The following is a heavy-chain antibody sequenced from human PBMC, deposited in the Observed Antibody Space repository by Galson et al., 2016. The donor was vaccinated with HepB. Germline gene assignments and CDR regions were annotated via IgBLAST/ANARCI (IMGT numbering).Heavy chain of an antibody. Sequence: SLRLSCAASGFTFSNAWMSWVRQAPGKGLEWVGHIKSKTDGGTTDYAAPVKGRFSISRDDSKNTLHLQMNSLKTEDTAVYYCTTAFNWNYGSYYYYYYGMDVWGKGTTVTVSS. CDR1: GFTFSNAW. J-gene: IGHJ6*04. CDR2: IKSKTDGGTT. D-gene: IGHD1-7*01. CDR3: TTAFNWNYGSYYYYYYGMDV. V-gene: IGHV3-15*01.